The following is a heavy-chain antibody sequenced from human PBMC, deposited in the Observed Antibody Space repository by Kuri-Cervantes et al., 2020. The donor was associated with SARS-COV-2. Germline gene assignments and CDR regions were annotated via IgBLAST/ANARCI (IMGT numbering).Heavy chain of an antibody. V-gene: IGHV1-8*03. CDR3: ARSSSGSYSDFEH. Sequence: ASVKVSCKASGYTFTSYDINWVRQATGQGLEWMGWMDPNSGNTGYAQKFQGRVTITRNTSISTAYMELSSLRSEDTAVYYCARSSSGSYSDFEHWGQGTLVTVSS. CDR2: MDPNSGNT. J-gene: IGHJ4*02. D-gene: IGHD1-26*01. CDR1: GYTFTSYD.